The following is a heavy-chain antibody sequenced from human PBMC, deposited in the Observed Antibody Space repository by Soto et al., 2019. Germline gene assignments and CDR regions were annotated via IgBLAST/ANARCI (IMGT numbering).Heavy chain of an antibody. CDR2: IYYSGST. D-gene: IGHD5-18*01. CDR1: GGSISSGGYY. V-gene: IGHV4-31*03. J-gene: IGHJ5*02. CDR3: ARVLRGYRNAIALNWFDP. Sequence: SETLSLTCTVSGGSISSGGYYWSWIRQHPGKGLEWIGYIYYSGSTYYNPFLKSRVTISVDTSKNQFSLKLSSVTAADTAVYYCARVLRGYRNAIALNWFDPWGQGTLVTVSS.